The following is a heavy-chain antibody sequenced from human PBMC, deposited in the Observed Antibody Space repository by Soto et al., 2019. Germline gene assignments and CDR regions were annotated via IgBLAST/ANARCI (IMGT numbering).Heavy chain of an antibody. CDR1: GASLSNSY. V-gene: IGHV4-4*07. D-gene: IGHD2-2*01. CDR2: IYASGNS. CDR3: AKESGAPAGTAEF. J-gene: IGHJ6*03. Sequence: SSETLSLTCTVSGASLSNSYWSWIRQPAGERLEWIGRIYASGNSNYNPSLNSRVSMSIDTSKSQFSLRVTSVTAADTAMYHCAKESGAPAGTAEFWG.